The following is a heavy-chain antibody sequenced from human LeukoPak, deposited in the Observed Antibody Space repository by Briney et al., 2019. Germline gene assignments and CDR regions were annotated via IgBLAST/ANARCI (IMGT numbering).Heavy chain of an antibody. Sequence: GGSLRLSCASSGFTFSQYWMSWVRQAPGKGLEGVANIKHDGSEKQDGSEKNYVDSVKGRFTISRDNAKNSLYLQMNSLRAEDTAVYYCARSGRGVDSFYFYMDVWGKGTTVTVSS. CDR3: ARSGRGVDSFYFYMDV. V-gene: IGHV3-7*01. CDR1: GFTFSQYW. CDR2: IKHDGSEKQDGSEK. D-gene: IGHD3-10*01. J-gene: IGHJ6*03.